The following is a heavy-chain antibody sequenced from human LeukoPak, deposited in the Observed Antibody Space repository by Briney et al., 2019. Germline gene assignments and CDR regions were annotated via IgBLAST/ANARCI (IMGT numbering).Heavy chain of an antibody. CDR2: IYYSGTT. D-gene: IGHD1-14*01. V-gene: IGHV4-39*07. J-gene: IGHJ6*03. CDR1: GGSISSSTYY. CDR3: ARSDYYYMDV. Sequence: SETLSLTCDVSGGSISSSTYYWAWIRQTPGEGLEWLGTIYYSGTTYSSPSLKSRVTMSIDTSKNQLSLSLTSVTAADTALYYCARSDYYYMDVWGNGTTVTVSS.